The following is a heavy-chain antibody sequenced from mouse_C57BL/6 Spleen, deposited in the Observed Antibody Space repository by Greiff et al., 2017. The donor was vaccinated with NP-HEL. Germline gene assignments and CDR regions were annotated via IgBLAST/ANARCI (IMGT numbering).Heavy chain of an antibody. CDR1: GYTFTNYW. J-gene: IGHJ3*01. Sequence: VQLQQSGAELVRPGTSVKMSCKASGYTFTNYWIGWAKQRPGHGLEWIGDIYPGGGYTNYNEKFKGKATLTADKSSSTAYMQLSSLTSEDSAIYYCARRGIYDGYYAYWGQGTLVTVSA. CDR3: ARRGIYDGYYAY. CDR2: IYPGGGYT. V-gene: IGHV1-63*01. D-gene: IGHD2-3*01.